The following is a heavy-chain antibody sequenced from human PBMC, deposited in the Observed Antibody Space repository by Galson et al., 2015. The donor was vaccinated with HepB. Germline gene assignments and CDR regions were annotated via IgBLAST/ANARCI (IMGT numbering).Heavy chain of an antibody. V-gene: IGHV3-49*04. CDR3: SRGVEQSPYNYYFDY. J-gene: IGHJ4*02. CDR1: GFTFGDYA. D-gene: IGHD5-24*01. CDR2: IRSKAFGGTS. Sequence: SLRLSCAASGFTFGDYAVSWVRQAPGKGLEWVGFIRSKAFGGTSHYAAAVKGSFNISRDDSKSIAYLQMNSLKIEDSAIYYCSRGVEQSPYNYYFDYWGQGTLVTVSS.